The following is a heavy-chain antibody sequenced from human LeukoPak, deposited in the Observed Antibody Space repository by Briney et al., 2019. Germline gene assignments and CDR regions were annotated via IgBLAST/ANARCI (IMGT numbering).Heavy chain of an antibody. J-gene: IGHJ6*03. Sequence: SVKVSCKASGGTFISYVISWVRQAPGQGLEWMGGIIPISGTANYAQKFQGRVTITADKSTSTAYMDLTSLRSEDTAVYYCASSRRGTWQDYYFYYYMDVWGRGTAVTVSS. CDR3: ASSRRGTWQDYYFYYYMDV. V-gene: IGHV1-69*06. CDR1: GGTFISYV. CDR2: IIPISGTA.